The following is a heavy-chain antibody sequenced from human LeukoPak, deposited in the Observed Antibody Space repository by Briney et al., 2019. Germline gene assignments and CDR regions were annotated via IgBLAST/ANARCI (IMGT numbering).Heavy chain of an antibody. CDR2: IIPIFGTA. Sequence: SVKVSCKASGGTFSSYAISWVRQAPGQGLEWMGRIIPIFGTANYAQKFQGRVTITTDESTSTAYMEPSSLRSDDTAVYYCARGWSRQVYYFDYWGQGTLVSVSS. V-gene: IGHV1-69*05. CDR3: ARGWSRQVYYFDY. J-gene: IGHJ4*02. D-gene: IGHD2-15*01. CDR1: GGTFSSYA.